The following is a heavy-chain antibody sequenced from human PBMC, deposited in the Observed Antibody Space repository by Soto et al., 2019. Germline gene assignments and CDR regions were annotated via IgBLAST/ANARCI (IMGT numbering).Heavy chain of an antibody. J-gene: IGHJ4*02. CDR1: GYTLTELS. CDR3: ATDGDVDSSGWN. Sequence: GASVKVSCKVSGYTLTELSMHWVRQAPGKGLEWMGGFDPEDGETIYAQKFQVRVTMTEDTSTDTAYMELSSLRSEDTAVYYCATDGDVDSSGWNWGQGTLVTVSS. CDR2: FDPEDGET. D-gene: IGHD6-19*01. V-gene: IGHV1-24*01.